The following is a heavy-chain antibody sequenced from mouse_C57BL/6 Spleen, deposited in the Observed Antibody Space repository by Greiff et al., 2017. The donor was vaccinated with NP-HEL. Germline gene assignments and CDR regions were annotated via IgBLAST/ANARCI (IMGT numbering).Heavy chain of an antibody. V-gene: IGHV1-82*01. CDR3: ARGIYYDYDENY. CDR2: IYPGDGDT. J-gene: IGHJ2*01. CDR1: GYAFSSSW. D-gene: IGHD2-4*01. Sequence: QVQLQQSGPELVKPGASVKISCKASGYAFSSSWMNWVKQRPGKGLEWIGRIYPGDGDTNYNGKFKGKATLTADKSSSTAYMQLSSLTSEDSAVYFCARGIYYDYDENYWGQGTTLTVSS.